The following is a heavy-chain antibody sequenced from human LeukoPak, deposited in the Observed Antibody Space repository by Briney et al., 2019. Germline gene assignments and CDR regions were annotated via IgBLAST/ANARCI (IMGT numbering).Heavy chain of an antibody. Sequence: ASVKVSCKASGYTFTSYGISWVRQAPGQGLEWMGWISAYNGNTNYAQKHQGRVTMTPDTSKSTAYMELRSLRSDDTAVYYRARDPPGNYYDSSGYSVYFDYWGQGTLVTVSS. J-gene: IGHJ4*02. CDR3: ARDPPGNYYDSSGYSVYFDY. CDR1: GYTFTSYG. CDR2: ISAYNGNT. V-gene: IGHV1-18*01. D-gene: IGHD3-22*01.